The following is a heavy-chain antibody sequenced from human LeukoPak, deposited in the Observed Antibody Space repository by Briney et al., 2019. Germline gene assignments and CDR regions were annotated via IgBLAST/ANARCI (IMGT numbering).Heavy chain of an antibody. J-gene: IGHJ4*02. CDR2: INSDGITT. D-gene: IGHD3-22*01. CDR3: ARDREGNYYDSGGSDY. CDR1: GFTFTSYA. Sequence: GGSLRLSCTASGFTFTSYAMSWVRQAPGKGLVWVSRINSDGITTTYADSVKGRFSISRDNAENTLWMQMNSLRAEDTAVYYCARDREGNYYDSGGSDYWGPGTLVTVSS. V-gene: IGHV3-74*01.